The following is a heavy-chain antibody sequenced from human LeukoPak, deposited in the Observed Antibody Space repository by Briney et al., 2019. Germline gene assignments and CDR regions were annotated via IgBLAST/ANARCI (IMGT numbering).Heavy chain of an antibody. V-gene: IGHV4-34*01. CDR3: ARERVNYYGSGSPEEDWFDP. D-gene: IGHD3-10*01. Sequence: PSETLSLTCAVYGGSFSGYYWSWIRQPPGKGLEWIGEINHSGSTNYNPSLKSRVTISVDTSKNQFSLKLSSVTAADTAVYYCARERVNYYGSGSPEEDWFDPWGQGTLVTVSS. CDR2: INHSGST. CDR1: GGSFSGYY. J-gene: IGHJ5*02.